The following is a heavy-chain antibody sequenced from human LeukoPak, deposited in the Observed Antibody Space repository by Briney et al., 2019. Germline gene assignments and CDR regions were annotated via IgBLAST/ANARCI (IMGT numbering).Heavy chain of an antibody. CDR3: ARDVADYYGSGSYGPDAFDI. Sequence: KPSETLSLTCTVSGGSISSSSYYWGWIRQPPGKGLECIGSIYYSGSTYYNPSLKSRVTTSVDTSKNQFSLKLSSVTAADTAVYYCARDVADYYGSGSYGPDAFDIWGQGTMVTVSS. J-gene: IGHJ3*02. V-gene: IGHV4-39*07. CDR1: GGSISSSSYY. D-gene: IGHD3-10*01. CDR2: IYYSGST.